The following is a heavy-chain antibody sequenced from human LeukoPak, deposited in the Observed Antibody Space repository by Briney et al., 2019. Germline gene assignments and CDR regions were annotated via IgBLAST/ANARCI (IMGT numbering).Heavy chain of an antibody. CDR3: VTRTD. CDR1: GGSFSSHY. CDR2: INPAGGT. V-gene: IGHV4-34*01. Sequence: PSETLSLTCTVYGGSFSSHYWAWIRQPPGKGLEWIGEINPAGGTNYNPSLKSRVTMSIDTSKNHFSLKLSSVTAADTAVYCCVTRTDWGQGTLVTVSS. J-gene: IGHJ4*02. D-gene: IGHD1-14*01.